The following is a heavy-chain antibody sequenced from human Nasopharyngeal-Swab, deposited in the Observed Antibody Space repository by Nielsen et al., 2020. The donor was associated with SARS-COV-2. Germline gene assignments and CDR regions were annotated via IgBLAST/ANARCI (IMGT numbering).Heavy chain of an antibody. CDR2: ISYDGSNK. J-gene: IGHJ6*04. D-gene: IGHD3-10*01. V-gene: IGHV3-30*03. Sequence: GESLKISCAASGFTFSSYGMHWVRQAPGKGLEWVAVISYDGSNKYYADSVKGRFTISRDNSKNTLYLQMNSLRAEDTAVYYCARVVRGGMDVWGKGTTVTVSS. CDR3: ARVVRGGMDV. CDR1: GFTFSSYG.